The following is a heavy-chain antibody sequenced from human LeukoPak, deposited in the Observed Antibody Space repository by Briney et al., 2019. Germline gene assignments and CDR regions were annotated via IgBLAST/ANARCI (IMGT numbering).Heavy chain of an antibody. CDR3: ARRQEGHDY. Sequence: PSETLSLTCTVSGVSIAKTFYYWSWLRQPAGKGLEWFGRIYTTGGTDYNPSLKSRVTISLDTAKNQFSLKMASVSAADTAVYYCARRQEGHDYWGQGTLVTVSS. CDR2: IYTTGGT. V-gene: IGHV4-61*02. CDR1: GVSIAKTFYY. J-gene: IGHJ4*02.